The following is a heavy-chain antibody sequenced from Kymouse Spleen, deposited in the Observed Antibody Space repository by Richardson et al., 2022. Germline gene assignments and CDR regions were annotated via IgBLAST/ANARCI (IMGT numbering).Heavy chain of an antibody. Sequence: EVQLVESGGGLVQPGGSLKLSCAASGFTFSGSAMHWVRQASGKGLEWVGRIRSKANSYATAYAASVKGRFTISRDDSKNTAYLQMNSLKTEDTAVYYCTRQGITGTTIFDYWGQGTLVTVSS. CDR1: GFTFSGSA. CDR2: IRSKANSYAT. J-gene: IGHJ4*02. CDR3: TRQGITGTTIFDY. V-gene: IGHV3-73*02. D-gene: IGHD1-7*01.